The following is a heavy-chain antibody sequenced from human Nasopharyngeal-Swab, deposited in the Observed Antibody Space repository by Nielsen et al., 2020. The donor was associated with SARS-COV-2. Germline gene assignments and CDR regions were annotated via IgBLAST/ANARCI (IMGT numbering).Heavy chain of an antibody. CDR1: GGSISSGGYS. CDR2: IYHSGST. D-gene: IGHD1-7*01. J-gene: IGHJ4*02. Sequence: SETLSLTCAVSGGSISSGGYSWSWIRQPPGKGLEWIGHIYHSGSTYYNPSLKSRVTISVDRSKNQFSLKLSSVTDAATAVYYCARAGITYYDSWGQGTLVTVSS. V-gene: IGHV4-30-2*01. CDR3: ARAGITYYDS.